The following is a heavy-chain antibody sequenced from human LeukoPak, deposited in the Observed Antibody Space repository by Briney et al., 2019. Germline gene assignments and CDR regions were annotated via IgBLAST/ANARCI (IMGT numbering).Heavy chain of an antibody. CDR2: ISYDGSNK. J-gene: IGHJ4*02. D-gene: IGHD3-22*01. CDR1: GFTFSSYA. V-gene: IGHV3-30-3*01. CDR3: ARVRGQSYYDSSGYGGYFDY. Sequence: GGSLRLSCAASGFTFSSYAVHWVRQAPGKGLEWVAVISYDGSNKYYADSVKGRFTISRDNSKNTLYLQMNSLRAEDTAVYYCARVRGQSYYDSSGYGGYFDYWGEGTLVTVSS.